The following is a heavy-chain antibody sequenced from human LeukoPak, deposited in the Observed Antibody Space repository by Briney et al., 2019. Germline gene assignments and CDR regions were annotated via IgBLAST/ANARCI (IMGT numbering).Heavy chain of an antibody. V-gene: IGHV1-69*13. Sequence: SVKVSCKASGGTFSSYAISWVRQAPGQGFEWMGGIIPIFGTANYAQKFQGRVTITADESTSTAYMELSSLRSEDTAVYYCARDRSHCSSTSCYYYYGMDVWGKGTTVTVSS. CDR1: GGTFSSYA. CDR2: IIPIFGTA. CDR3: ARDRSHCSSTSCYYYYGMDV. J-gene: IGHJ6*04. D-gene: IGHD2-2*01.